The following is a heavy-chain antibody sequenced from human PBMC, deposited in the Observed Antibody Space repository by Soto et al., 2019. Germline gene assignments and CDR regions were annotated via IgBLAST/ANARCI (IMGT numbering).Heavy chain of an antibody. D-gene: IGHD6-13*01. Sequence: SETLSLTCAVYGGSFSGYYWSWIRQPPGKGLEWIGEINHSGSTNYNPSLKSRVTISVDTSKNQFSLKLSSVTAADTAVYYCARPGVSFNWFDPWGQGTLVTVSS. CDR2: INHSGST. V-gene: IGHV4-34*01. CDR1: GGSFSGYY. CDR3: ARPGVSFNWFDP. J-gene: IGHJ5*02.